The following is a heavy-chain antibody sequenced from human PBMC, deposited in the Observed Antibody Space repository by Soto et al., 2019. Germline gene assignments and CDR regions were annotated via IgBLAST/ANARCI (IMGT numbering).Heavy chain of an antibody. CDR2: IYSGGST. CDR3: ARDPRTTGTTADPLDAFDI. J-gene: IGHJ3*02. V-gene: IGHV3-66*01. CDR1: GFTVSSNY. Sequence: GGSLRLSCAASGFTVSSNYMSWVRQAPGKGLEWVSVIYSGGSTYYADSVKGRFTISRDNSKNTLYLQMNSLRAEDTAVYYCARDPRTTGTTADPLDAFDIWGQGTMVTVSS. D-gene: IGHD1-1*01.